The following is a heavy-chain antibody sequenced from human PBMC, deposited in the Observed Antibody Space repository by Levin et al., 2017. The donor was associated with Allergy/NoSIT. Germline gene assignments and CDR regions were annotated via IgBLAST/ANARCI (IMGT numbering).Heavy chain of an antibody. CDR3: ARDGDGAVADY. CDR2: MYKSGHT. D-gene: IGHD6-19*01. Sequence: SETLSLTCTVSGGSISSSNHYWGWIRQPPGEGLEWIGSMYKSGHTYYNPSLRSRFTMSVDTSKNQFSLQLSSMTAADTAMYYCARDGDGAVADYWGQGTLVTVSS. J-gene: IGHJ4*02. V-gene: IGHV4-39*07. CDR1: GGSISSSNHY.